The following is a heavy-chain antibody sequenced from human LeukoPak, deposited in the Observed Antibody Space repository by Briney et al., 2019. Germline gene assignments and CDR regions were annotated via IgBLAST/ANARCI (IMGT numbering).Heavy chain of an antibody. J-gene: IGHJ4*02. CDR3: ARGGAAASYDH. Sequence: ASVKVSCKASGYTFASYGITWVRQAPGQGLEWMGWISTYNGNTNYAQKLQGRVTVTTDTSTSTAYMELRSLRSDDTAVYYCARGGAAASYDHWGQGTLVTVSS. CDR2: ISTYNGNT. CDR1: GYTFASYG. D-gene: IGHD6-13*01. V-gene: IGHV1-18*01.